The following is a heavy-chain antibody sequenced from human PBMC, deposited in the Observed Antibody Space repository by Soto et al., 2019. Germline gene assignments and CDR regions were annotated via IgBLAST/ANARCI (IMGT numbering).Heavy chain of an antibody. D-gene: IGHD5-12*01. V-gene: IGHV4-31*03. CDR2: IYYSGTT. CDR1: GGSISSGGYY. J-gene: IGHJ3*02. CDR3: ARDESATDAFDI. Sequence: QVQLLESGPGLVKPSQTLSLTCTVSGGSISSGGYYWSWIRQNPGKGLEWIGYIYYSGTTNYNPSLKSRLTISVVTSKNQFSLKLNSMTAADTAVYYCARDESATDAFDIWGQGTMVTVSS.